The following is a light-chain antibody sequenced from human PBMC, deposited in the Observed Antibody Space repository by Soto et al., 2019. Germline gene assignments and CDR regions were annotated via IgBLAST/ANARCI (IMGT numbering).Light chain of an antibody. CDR1: SSNIGAGHA. CDR2: GNS. J-gene: IGLJ3*02. Sequence: QSVLTQPPSVSGAPGQRVTISCTGSSSNIGAGHALHWYQHLPGAAPKLLMYGNSDRPSGVPDRFSGSKSGTSASLAIAGLQPEEEADYYCQSYDDSLSGWVFVGGTQLTVL. V-gene: IGLV1-40*01. CDR3: QSYDDSLSGWV.